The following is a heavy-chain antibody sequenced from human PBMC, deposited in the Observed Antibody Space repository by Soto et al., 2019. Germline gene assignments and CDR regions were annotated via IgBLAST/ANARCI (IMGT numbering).Heavy chain of an antibody. CDR2: ISSSGSTI. V-gene: IGHV3-11*01. Sequence: GSLRLSCAASGFTFSDYYMSWIRQAPGKGLEWVSYISSSGSTIYYADSVKGRFTISRDNAKNSLYLQMNSLRAEDTAVYYCARQGSDDSSGYYYDPFDYWGQGTLVTVSS. D-gene: IGHD3-22*01. J-gene: IGHJ4*02. CDR3: ARQGSDDSSGYYYDPFDY. CDR1: GFTFSDYY.